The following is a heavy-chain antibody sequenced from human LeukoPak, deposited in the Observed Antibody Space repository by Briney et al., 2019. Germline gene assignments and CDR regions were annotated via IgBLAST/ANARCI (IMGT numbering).Heavy chain of an antibody. CDR2: ISHSGSS. CDR3: ARMQSGSYHDAFDI. CDR1: GYSISSGYF. V-gene: IGHV4-38-2*02. D-gene: IGHD1-26*01. J-gene: IGHJ3*02. Sequence: SEALSLTCTVSGYSISSGYFWDWIRQPPGKGLEWIGTISHSGSSHYNPSLQSRVTISRDTSKNQFSLKLSSVTAADTAVYYCARMQSGSYHDAFDIWGQGTMVTVSS.